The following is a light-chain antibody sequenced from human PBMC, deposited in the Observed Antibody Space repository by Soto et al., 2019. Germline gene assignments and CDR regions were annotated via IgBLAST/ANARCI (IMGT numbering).Light chain of an antibody. CDR3: QQYNNYWT. V-gene: IGKV1-5*01. Sequence: DIQMPQSPSSLSASVGDRVTITCRASQSISSWLAWYQQKPGKAPKLLIYDASSLESGVPSRFSGSGSATEFTLTISSLQPDDFATYYCQQYNNYWTFGQGTKVDI. CDR1: QSISSW. J-gene: IGKJ1*01. CDR2: DAS.